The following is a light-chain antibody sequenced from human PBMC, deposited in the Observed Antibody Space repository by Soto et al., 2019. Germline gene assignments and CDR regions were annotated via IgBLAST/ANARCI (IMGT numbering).Light chain of an antibody. CDR3: QQYYSYST. Sequence: AIRMTQYTSSLSASTGDRVTITCRASQGISSYLAWYQQKPGKAPKLLIYAASTLQSGVPSRFSGSGSGTVFTLTFSCLQSEVFAIYSCQQYYSYSTFGKGTRVNIK. CDR1: QGISSY. V-gene: IGKV1-8*01. J-gene: IGKJ1*01. CDR2: AAS.